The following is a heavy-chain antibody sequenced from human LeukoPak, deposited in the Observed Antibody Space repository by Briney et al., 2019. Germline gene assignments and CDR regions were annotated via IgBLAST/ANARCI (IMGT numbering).Heavy chain of an antibody. D-gene: IGHD6-19*01. J-gene: IGHJ4*02. CDR3: ARDHPIAVAGGGYFDY. Sequence: GGSLRLSCAASGFTFSSYSMNWVRQAPGKGLEWVSSISSSSSYIYYADSVKGRFTISRDNAKNSLYLQMNSLRAEDTAVYYCARDHPIAVAGGGYFDYWGQGTLVTVSS. CDR1: GFTFSSYS. CDR2: ISSSSSYI. V-gene: IGHV3-21*01.